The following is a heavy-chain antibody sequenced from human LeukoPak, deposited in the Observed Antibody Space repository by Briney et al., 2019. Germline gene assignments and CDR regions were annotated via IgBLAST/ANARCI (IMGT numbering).Heavy chain of an antibody. J-gene: IGHJ4*02. V-gene: IGHV3-48*01. CDR2: ISSSSSTI. CDR1: GSTFSSYS. CDR3: ARAKITIFDYFDY. Sequence: PGGSLRLSCAASGSTFSSYSMNWVRQAPGKGLEWVSYISSSSSTIYYADSVKGRFTISRDNAKNSLYLQMNSLRAEDTAVYYCARAKITIFDYFDYWGQGTLVTVSS. D-gene: IGHD3-9*01.